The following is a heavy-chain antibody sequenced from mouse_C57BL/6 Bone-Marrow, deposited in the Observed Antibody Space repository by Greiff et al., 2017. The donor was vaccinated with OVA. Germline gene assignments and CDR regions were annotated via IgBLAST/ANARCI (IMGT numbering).Heavy chain of an antibody. J-gene: IGHJ4*01. CDR3: ARQRGHYAMDY. V-gene: IGHV5-12*01. CDR2: ISNGGGST. Sequence: EVKVEESGGGLVQPGGSLKLSCAASGFTFSDYYMYWVRQTPEKRLEWVAYISNGGGSTYYPDTVKGRFTISRDNAKNTLYLQMSRLKSEDTAMYYCARQRGHYAMDYWGQGTSVTVSS. CDR1: GFTFSDYY.